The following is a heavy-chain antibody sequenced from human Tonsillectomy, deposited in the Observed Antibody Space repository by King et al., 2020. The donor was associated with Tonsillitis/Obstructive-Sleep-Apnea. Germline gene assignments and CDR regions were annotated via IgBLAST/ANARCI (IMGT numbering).Heavy chain of an antibody. J-gene: IGHJ4*02. Sequence: VQLVESGGGVVQPGRSLRLSCAASGFTFSSYAMHWVRQAPGKGLEWVAVISYDGSNKYYADSVKGRFTISRDNSKNTLYLQMNSLRAEDTAVYYCARGPMDFWSGYFDYRGQGTLVTVSS. V-gene: IGHV3-30*04. CDR2: ISYDGSNK. D-gene: IGHD3-3*01. CDR1: GFTFSSYA. CDR3: ARGPMDFWSGYFDY.